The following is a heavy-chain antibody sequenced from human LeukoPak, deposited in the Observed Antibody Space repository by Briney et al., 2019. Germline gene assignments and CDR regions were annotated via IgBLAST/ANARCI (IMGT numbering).Heavy chain of an antibody. J-gene: IGHJ4*02. Sequence: GESLKISCKGSGYSFTSYWIGWVRQMPGKGLEWMGIIYPGDSDTRYSPSFQGQVTISADKSISTAYLQWSSLKASDTAMYYCASLPEPYYYDSSGYFDYWGQGTLVTVSS. CDR1: GYSFTSYW. D-gene: IGHD3-22*01. V-gene: IGHV5-51*01. CDR2: IYPGDSDT. CDR3: ASLPEPYYYDSSGYFDY.